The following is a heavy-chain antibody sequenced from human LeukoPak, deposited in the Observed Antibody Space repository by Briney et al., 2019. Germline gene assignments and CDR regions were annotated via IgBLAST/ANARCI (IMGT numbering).Heavy chain of an antibody. CDR3: ARGRDRGASTPFDY. CDR1: GYTFTSYY. D-gene: IGHD1-26*01. V-gene: IGHV1-46*01. J-gene: IGHJ4*02. CDR2: INTRGGSI. Sequence: GASVKVSCKASGYTFTSYYIHWVRQAPGQGLDWMGIINTRGGSISYAQKFQGRVTMTRDTSTSTVYMELSSLRSDDTAVYYCARGRDRGASTPFDYWGQGTLVTVSS.